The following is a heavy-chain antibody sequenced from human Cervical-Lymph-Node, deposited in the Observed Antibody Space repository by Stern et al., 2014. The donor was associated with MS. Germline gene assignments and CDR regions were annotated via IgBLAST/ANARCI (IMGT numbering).Heavy chain of an antibody. D-gene: IGHD1-14*01. CDR2: IYYSGST. CDR3: ARGAGWFDP. Sequence: QVQLVESGPGLVKTSETLSLTCTVSGGSISNYYWSWIRQPPGKGLEWIGDIYYSGSTNYTPSLKIRVTISVDTSKNQFSLKLSSVTAADTAVYYCARGAGWFDPWGQGTLVTVSS. CDR1: GGSISNYY. J-gene: IGHJ5*02. V-gene: IGHV4-59*01.